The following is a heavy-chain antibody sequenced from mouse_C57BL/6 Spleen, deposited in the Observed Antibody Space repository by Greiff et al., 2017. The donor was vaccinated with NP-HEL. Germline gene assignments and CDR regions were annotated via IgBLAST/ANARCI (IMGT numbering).Heavy chain of an antibody. Sequence: QVHVKQSGAELVRPGASVTLSCKASGYTFTDYEMHWVKQTPVHGLEWIGAIDPETGGTAYNQKFKGKAILTADKSSSTAYMELRSLTSEDSAVYYCTRWGSNYDWGQGTLVTVSA. D-gene: IGHD2-5*01. J-gene: IGHJ3*01. CDR1: GYTFTDYE. V-gene: IGHV1-15*01. CDR3: TRWGSNYD. CDR2: IDPETGGT.